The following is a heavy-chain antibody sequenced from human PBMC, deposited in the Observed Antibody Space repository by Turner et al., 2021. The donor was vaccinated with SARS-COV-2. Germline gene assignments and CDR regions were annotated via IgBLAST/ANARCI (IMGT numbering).Heavy chain of an antibody. J-gene: IGHJ4*02. CDR1: GGSVSGYY. Sequence: QVQLQPCGAGLLKPSETLSLTCAVSGGSVSGYYWGWIRQLPGKGLEWIGRIYYSGSTYYNPSLKSRVTISVDTSKNQFSLKLSSVTAADTAVYYCATRTVDLSGSYYCFDYWGQGTLVTVSS. CDR2: IYYSGST. CDR3: ATRTVDLSGSYYCFDY. V-gene: IGHV4-34*01. D-gene: IGHD1-26*01.